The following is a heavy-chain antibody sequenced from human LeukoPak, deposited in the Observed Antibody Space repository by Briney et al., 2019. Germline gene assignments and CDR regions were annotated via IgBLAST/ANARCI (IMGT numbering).Heavy chain of an antibody. J-gene: IGHJ3*02. V-gene: IGHV1-18*01. CDR2: ISAYNGNT. D-gene: IGHD2-15*01. CDR3: ARGDGYCSASSCPPAEDAFAT. Sequence: GASVKVSCRASGYTFTSYGISWVRQAPGQGLEWMGWISAYNGNTNYAQKLQGRVTMTTDTSTSTTYMELRSLRSEDTAVYYCARGDGYCSASSCPPAEDAFATWGQGTMVTVSS. CDR1: GYTFTSYG.